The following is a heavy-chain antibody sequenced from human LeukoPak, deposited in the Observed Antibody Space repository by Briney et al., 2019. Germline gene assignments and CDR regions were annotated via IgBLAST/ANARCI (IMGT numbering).Heavy chain of an antibody. D-gene: IGHD3-9*01. J-gene: IGHJ2*01. V-gene: IGHV4-31*03. Sequence: PSETLSLTCTVSGGSISSGGYYWSWIRQHPGKGLEWIGYIYFSGSTYYNPSLKSRVTISVDTSKNQFSLKLSSVTAADTAVYYCARDRGLRYFDWGRGTLVTVSS. CDR3: ARDRGLRYFD. CDR1: GGSISSGGYY. CDR2: IYFSGST.